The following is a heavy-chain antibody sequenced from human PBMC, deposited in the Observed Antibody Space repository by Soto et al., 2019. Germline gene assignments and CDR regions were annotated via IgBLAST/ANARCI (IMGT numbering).Heavy chain of an antibody. V-gene: IGHV6-1*01. Sequence: SQTLSLTCAISGVSVSSNSAAWNWIRQSPSRGLEWLGRTYYRSKWYNDYAVSVKSRITINPDTSKNQFSLQLNSVTPEDTAVYYCASGGTYDYVWGSYRGFDYWGQGTLVTVSS. J-gene: IGHJ4*02. CDR3: ASGGTYDYVWGSYRGFDY. D-gene: IGHD3-16*01. CDR1: GVSVSSNSAA. CDR2: TYYRSKWYN.